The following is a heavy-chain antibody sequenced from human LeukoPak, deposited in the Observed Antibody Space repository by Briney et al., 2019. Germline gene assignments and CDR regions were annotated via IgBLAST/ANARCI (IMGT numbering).Heavy chain of an antibody. D-gene: IGHD2-2*01. CDR3: ARGYCSSTNCHEYFRH. CDR2: IYPGDSDT. J-gene: IGHJ1*01. Sequence: GESLKISCKGSGYSFTSYWIGWVRQMPGKGLEWMGIIYPGDSDTRYSPSFQGQVTISADKSISTAYLQWSSLKASDTAMYYCARGYCSSTNCHEYFRHWGQGTLVTVSS. V-gene: IGHV5-51*01. CDR1: GYSFTSYW.